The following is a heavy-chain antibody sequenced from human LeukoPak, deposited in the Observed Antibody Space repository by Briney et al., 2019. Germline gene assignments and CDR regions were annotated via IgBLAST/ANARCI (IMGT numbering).Heavy chain of an antibody. V-gene: IGHV4-59*12. CDR3: ARDSDSSSWYTPYFDY. J-gene: IGHJ4*02. CDR2: IYYSGST. Sequence: SETLSLTCTVSGGSISSYYWSWIRQPPGKGLEWIGYIYYSGSTNYNPSLKSRVTMSVDTSKNQFSLKLSSVTAADTAVYYCARDSDSSSWYTPYFDYWGQGTLVTVSS. CDR1: GGSISSYY. D-gene: IGHD6-13*01.